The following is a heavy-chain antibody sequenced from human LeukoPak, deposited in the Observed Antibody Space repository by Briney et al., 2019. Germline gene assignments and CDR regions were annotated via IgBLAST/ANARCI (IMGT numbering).Heavy chain of an antibody. CDR1: GYTFTGYY. CDR2: INPNSGGT. V-gene: IGHV1-2*02. J-gene: IGHJ3*02. D-gene: IGHD3-22*01. CDR3: ASNYYYDSSGYDPTGDAFDI. Sequence: ASVKVSCKASGYTFTGYYMHWVRQAPGQGLEWIGWINPNSGGTNYAQKLQGRVTMTTDTSTSTAYMELRSLRSDDKAVYYCASNYYYDSSGYDPTGDAFDIWGQGTMVTVSS.